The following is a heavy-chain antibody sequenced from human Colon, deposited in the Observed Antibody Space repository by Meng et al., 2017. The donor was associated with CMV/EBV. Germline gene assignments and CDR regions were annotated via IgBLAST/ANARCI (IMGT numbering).Heavy chain of an antibody. D-gene: IGHD3-10*01. V-gene: IGHV4-31*02. J-gene: IGHJ4*02. CDR2: IYYTGSS. CDR3: ANAGRFGESLGDY. CDR1: GGSGISGGYY. Sequence: TVSGGSGISGGYYWSWIRQQPGKGLEWIGYIYYTGSSFYNPSLKSRVTISVDTSKNQFSLNLSSVTAADTAVYYCANAGRFGESLGDYWGQGTLVTVSS.